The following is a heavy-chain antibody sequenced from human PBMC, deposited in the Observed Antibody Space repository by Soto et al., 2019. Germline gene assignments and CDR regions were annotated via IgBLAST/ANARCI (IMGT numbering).Heavy chain of an antibody. CDR1: GYTFTSYG. CDR2: ISAYNGNT. J-gene: IGHJ2*01. CDR3: ARDESEFDWLDAKDWYFDL. Sequence: QVQLVQSGAEVKKPGASVKVSCKASGYTFTSYGISWVRQAPGQGLEWMGWISAYNGNTKYAQKLQGRVTMTTDTPTRAAYREQRSLRSDDTAVYYCARDESEFDWLDAKDWYFDLWGRGTLVTVSS. V-gene: IGHV1-18*01. D-gene: IGHD3-9*01.